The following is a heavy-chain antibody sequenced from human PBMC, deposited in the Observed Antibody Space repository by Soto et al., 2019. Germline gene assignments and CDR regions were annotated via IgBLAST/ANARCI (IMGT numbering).Heavy chain of an antibody. CDR2: IIGNGNGA. V-gene: IGHV3-74*01. J-gene: IGHJ4*02. Sequence: EVPLVESGGGLVQPGGSLRLSCVASGFTFSSSWMHWVRQAPGKGLVWLSRIIGNGNGADYADSVKGRFTISRDNAKNTAYLQMDTLGAEDTAVYYCARVAVATRGIDYWGQGTLVTVSS. CDR1: GFTFSSSW. CDR3: ARVAVATRGIDY. D-gene: IGHD6-19*01.